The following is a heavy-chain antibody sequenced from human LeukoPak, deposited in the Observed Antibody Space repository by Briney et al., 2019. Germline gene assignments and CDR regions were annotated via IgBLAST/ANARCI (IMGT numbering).Heavy chain of an antibody. V-gene: IGHV4-59*12. CDR2: IYHSGST. CDR1: GGSISTYY. J-gene: IGHJ1*01. Sequence: PSETLSLTCTVSGGSISTYYWNWIRQPPGKGLEWIGYIYHSGSTNYNPSLQSRVTISVDTSKDQFSLNLNSVTAADTAVYYCARGGAARLHFQNWGQGTLVTVSS. CDR3: ARGGAARLHFQN. D-gene: IGHD6-6*01.